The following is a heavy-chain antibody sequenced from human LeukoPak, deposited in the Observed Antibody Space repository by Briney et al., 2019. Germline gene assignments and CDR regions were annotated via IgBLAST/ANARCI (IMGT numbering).Heavy chain of an antibody. CDR2: INHSGST. V-gene: IGHV4-34*01. D-gene: IGHD3-22*01. Sequence: SETLSLTCAVYGGSFSGYYWGWIRQPPGKGLEWIGEINHSGSTNYNPSLKSRVTISVDTSKNQFSLKLSSVTAADTAVYYCARGPSGWYHYYDSSGYNTLDPWGQGTLVTVSS. J-gene: IGHJ5*02. CDR3: ARGPSGWYHYYDSSGYNTLDP. CDR1: GGSFSGYY.